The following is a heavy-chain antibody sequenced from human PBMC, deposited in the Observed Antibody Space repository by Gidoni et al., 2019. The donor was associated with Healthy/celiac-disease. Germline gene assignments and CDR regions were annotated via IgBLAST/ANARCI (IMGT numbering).Heavy chain of an antibody. J-gene: IGHJ3*02. V-gene: IGHV1-2*02. CDR1: GYTFTGYY. CDR2: INPNSGGT. Sequence: QVQLVQSGAEVKKPGASVKVSCKASGYTFTGYYMHWVRQAPGQGLEWMGWINPNSGGTNYAQKFQGRVTMTRDTSISTAYMELSRLRSDDTAVYYCARAGDYVWGSYRHDAFDIWGQGTMVTVSS. CDR3: ARAGDYVWGSYRHDAFDI. D-gene: IGHD3-16*02.